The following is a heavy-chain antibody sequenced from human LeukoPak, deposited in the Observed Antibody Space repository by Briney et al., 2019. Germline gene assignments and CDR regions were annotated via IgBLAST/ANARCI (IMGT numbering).Heavy chain of an antibody. V-gene: IGHV1-8*03. CDR3: ARGPKWELELYAFDI. CDR1: GYTLTSYD. CDR2: MNPNSGNT. D-gene: IGHD1-26*01. Sequence: ASVRVSCTASGYTLTSYDINWVRQATGQGLEWMGWMNPNSGNTGYAQKFQGRVTITRNTSISTAYMELSSLRSEDTAVYYCARGPKWELELYAFDIWGQGTMVTVSS. J-gene: IGHJ3*02.